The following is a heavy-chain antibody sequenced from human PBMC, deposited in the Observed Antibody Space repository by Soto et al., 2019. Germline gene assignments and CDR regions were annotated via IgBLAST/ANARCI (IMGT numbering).Heavy chain of an antibody. V-gene: IGHV1-46*01. Sequence: ASVKVSCKASGYTFTSYYMHWVRQAPGQGLEWMGIINPSGGSTSYAQKFQGRVTMTRDTSTSTVYMELSSLRSEDTAVYYCEVSLGYSSGWYRGDAFDIWGQGTMVTVSS. CDR3: EVSLGYSSGWYRGDAFDI. D-gene: IGHD6-19*01. CDR1: GYTFTSYY. J-gene: IGHJ3*02. CDR2: INPSGGST.